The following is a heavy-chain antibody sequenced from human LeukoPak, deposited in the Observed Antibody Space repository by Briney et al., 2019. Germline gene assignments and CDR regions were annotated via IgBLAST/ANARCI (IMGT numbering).Heavy chain of an antibody. V-gene: IGHV3-7*01. J-gene: IGHJ5*02. Sequence: GGSLRLSCAASGFTFSSYWMSWVRQAPGKGLEWVANIKQDGSEKYYVDSVKVRFTISRDNAKNSLYLQMNSLRAEDTAVYYCAREVGWLRLNWFDPWGQGTLVTVSS. CDR2: IKQDGSEK. D-gene: IGHD5-12*01. CDR3: AREVGWLRLNWFDP. CDR1: GFTFSSYW.